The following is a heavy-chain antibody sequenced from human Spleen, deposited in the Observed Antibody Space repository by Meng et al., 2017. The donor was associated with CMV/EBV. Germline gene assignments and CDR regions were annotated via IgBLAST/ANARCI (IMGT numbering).Heavy chain of an antibody. Sequence: YIFTGYYMYWVRQAPGQGLEWMGWINPNSGGTNYAQKFQGRVTMTRDTSNSTVYMELSRLTSDDSAIYYCAKTLRRFGSSWYGSFDYWGQGTLVTVSS. J-gene: IGHJ4*02. D-gene: IGHD6-13*01. CDR3: AKTLRRFGSSWYGSFDY. CDR2: INPNSGGT. CDR1: YIFTGYY. V-gene: IGHV1-2*02.